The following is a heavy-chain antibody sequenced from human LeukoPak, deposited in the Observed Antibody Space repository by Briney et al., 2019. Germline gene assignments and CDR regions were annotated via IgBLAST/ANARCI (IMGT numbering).Heavy chain of an antibody. D-gene: IGHD6-6*01. CDR2: ISSSGSTI. CDR3: AAERPKLRLARHQH. CDR1: GFTFSSYE. J-gene: IGHJ1*01. V-gene: IGHV3-48*03. Sequence: GGSLRLSCAASGFTFSSYEMNWVRQAPGKGLEWVSYISSSGSTIYYAASVKGRFTISRDNAKNSLYLQMNSLRAEDTAVYYCAAERPKLRLARHQHWGQGTLVTVSS.